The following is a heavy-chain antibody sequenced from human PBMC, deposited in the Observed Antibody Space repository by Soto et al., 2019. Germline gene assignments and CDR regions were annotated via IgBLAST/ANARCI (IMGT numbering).Heavy chain of an antibody. CDR1: GFTFRGYS. CDR3: AREVVLTEWFFDN. Sequence: PGGSLTLSYATSGFTFRGYSMHWLRQAPGQELEWVAVTSSDGATTYYADSVRGRVTVSRDNSKKTRFLQMDSLRPEDTAVYYCAREVVLTEWFFDNWGQGILVIVSS. CDR2: TSSDGATT. J-gene: IGHJ4*02. D-gene: IGHD3-3*01. V-gene: IGHV3-30*04.